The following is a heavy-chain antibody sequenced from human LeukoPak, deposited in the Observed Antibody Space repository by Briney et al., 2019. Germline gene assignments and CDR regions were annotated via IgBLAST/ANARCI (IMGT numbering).Heavy chain of an antibody. CDR1: GFPFSNYW. J-gene: IGHJ4*02. CDR2: ISPDGTST. V-gene: IGHV3-74*01. CDR3: ARNGPFDY. D-gene: IGHD2-8*01. Sequence: PGGSLRLSCAASGFPFSNYWMHWVRQAPGKGLVWVSRISPDGTSTNYADSVMGRFTISRDNAKNTVYLQMNSLTAEDTAVYYCARNGPFDYWGQGSLVTVSS.